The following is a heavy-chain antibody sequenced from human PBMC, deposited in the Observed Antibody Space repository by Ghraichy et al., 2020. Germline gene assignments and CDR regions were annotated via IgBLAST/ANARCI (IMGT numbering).Heavy chain of an antibody. CDR2: IWYDGSNK. CDR3: ARDFVAMVTSYCFDY. Sequence: GESLNISCAASGFTFSSYGMHWVRQAPGKGLEWVAVIWYDGSNKYYADSVKGRFTISRDYSKNTLYLQMNSLRAEDTAVYYCARDFVAMVTSYCFDYWGQGTLVTVYS. J-gene: IGHJ4*02. CDR1: GFTFSSYG. V-gene: IGHV3-33*01. D-gene: IGHD5-18*01.